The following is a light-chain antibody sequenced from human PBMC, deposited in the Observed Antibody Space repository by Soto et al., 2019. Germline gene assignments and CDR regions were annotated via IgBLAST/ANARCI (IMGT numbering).Light chain of an antibody. CDR2: GAS. J-gene: IGKJ1*01. V-gene: IGKV3-15*01. Sequence: EIVMTQSPATLSVSPGGRATLSCRASQSVFSNLAWYQQKPGQAPGLLIYGASTRATGIPARFSGSGSGTEFTRTISSLQSEDFAVYYCQQYNDWPRTFGQGTKVEIK. CDR3: QQYNDWPRT. CDR1: QSVFSN.